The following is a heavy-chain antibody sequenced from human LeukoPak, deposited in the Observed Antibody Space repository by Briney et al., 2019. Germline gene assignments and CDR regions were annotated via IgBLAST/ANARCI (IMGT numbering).Heavy chain of an antibody. V-gene: IGHV1-8*03. Sequence: GASVKVSCKASGYTFTSYDINWVRQATGQGLEWMGWMNPNSGNTGYAQKFQGRVTITRNTSISTAYMELSSLRSEDTAVYYCARRADSSSWYGSWFDPWGQGTLSPSPQ. CDR2: MNPNSGNT. D-gene: IGHD6-13*01. CDR3: ARRADSSSWYGSWFDP. J-gene: IGHJ5*02. CDR1: GYTFTSYD.